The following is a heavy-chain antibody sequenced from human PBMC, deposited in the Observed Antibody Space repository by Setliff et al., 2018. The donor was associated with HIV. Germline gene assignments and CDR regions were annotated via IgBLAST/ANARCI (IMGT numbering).Heavy chain of an antibody. V-gene: IGHV4-39*07. CDR3: ARARGPEGYFDS. CDR2: IYYNGNT. D-gene: IGHD3-10*01. J-gene: IGHJ4*02. Sequence: SETLSLTCSVSGASISSNSYYWGWIRQPPGKGLEWVGSIYYNGNTFYNQSLQSRVTISLDTSKNQFSLELRSVTAADTALYYCARARGPEGYFDSWGQGTLVTVSS. CDR1: GASISSNSYY.